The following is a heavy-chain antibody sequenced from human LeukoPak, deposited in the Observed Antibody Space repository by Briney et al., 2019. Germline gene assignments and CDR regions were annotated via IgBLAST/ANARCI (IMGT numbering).Heavy chain of an antibody. J-gene: IGHJ4*02. CDR3: ARDPESSSFDL. CDR2: IDQGGSVR. D-gene: IGHD6-13*01. Sequence: PGGSLRLSCAASGFSFSTYWMSWVRQTPEKGLEFVANIDQGGSVRNYMDSLKGLCTISRDNAKKSLYLEINSLRADDTAVYYCARDPESSSFDLWGRGALVTVSS. V-gene: IGHV3-7*01. CDR1: GFSFSTYW.